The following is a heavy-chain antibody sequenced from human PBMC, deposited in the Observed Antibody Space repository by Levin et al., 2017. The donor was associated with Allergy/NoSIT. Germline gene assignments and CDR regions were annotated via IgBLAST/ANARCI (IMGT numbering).Heavy chain of an antibody. Sequence: GESLKISCKASGYTFTGYYMHWVRQAPGQGLEWMGWINPNSGGTNYAQKFQGRVTMTRDTSISTAYMELSRLRSDDTAVYYCARERPYYDFWSGYYSVLGGGYYYYGMDGWGQGTTVTVSS. CDR2: INPNSGGT. CDR1: GYTFTGYY. CDR3: ARERPYYDFWSGYYSVLGGGYYYYGMDG. D-gene: IGHD3-3*01. J-gene: IGHJ6*02. V-gene: IGHV1-2*02.